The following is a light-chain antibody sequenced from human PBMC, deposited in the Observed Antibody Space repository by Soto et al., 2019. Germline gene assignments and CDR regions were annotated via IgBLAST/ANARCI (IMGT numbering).Light chain of an antibody. CDR3: TSWTTNNIPYV. CDR1: SSDIGGYNY. CDR2: EVT. Sequence: QSALTQPASVSGSPGQSITISCTGTSSDIGGYNYVSWYQQHPGKAPKLSIYEVTNRPSGVSDRFSGSKSDSTASLTISGLQADDEADYYCTSWTTNNIPYVFGTGTKVTVL. J-gene: IGLJ1*01. V-gene: IGLV2-14*03.